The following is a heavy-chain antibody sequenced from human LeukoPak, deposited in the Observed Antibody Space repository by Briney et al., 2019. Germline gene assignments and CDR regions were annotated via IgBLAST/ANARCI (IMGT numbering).Heavy chain of an antibody. D-gene: IGHD3-10*01. CDR2: IRYDGSNK. CDR3: ARLGGKGAFDY. CDR1: GFTFSSYG. J-gene: IGHJ4*02. V-gene: IGHV3-30*02. Sequence: PGGSLRLSCAASGFTFSSYGMHWVRQAPGKGLEWVAFIRYDGSNKYYADSVKGRFTISRDNSKNTLYLQMNSLRAEDTAVYYCARLGGKGAFDYWGQGTLVTVSS.